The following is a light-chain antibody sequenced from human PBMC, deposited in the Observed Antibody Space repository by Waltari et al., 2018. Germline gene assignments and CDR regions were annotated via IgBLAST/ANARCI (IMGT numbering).Light chain of an antibody. CDR2: SAS. V-gene: IGKV1-9*01. CDR3: QQFSDYPLT. CDR1: QDIGTS. Sequence: DIHLTQSPSFLSASVGGRITITCRASQDIGTSLAWFQQKPGKAPNLLIYSASTLQIGVPSRFSGSGSGTEFTLTFSSLQPDDFATYYCQQFSDYPLTFGPGTKVDIK. J-gene: IGKJ3*01.